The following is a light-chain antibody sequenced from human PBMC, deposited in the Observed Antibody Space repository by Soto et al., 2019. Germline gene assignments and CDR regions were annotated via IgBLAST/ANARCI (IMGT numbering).Light chain of an antibody. V-gene: IGLV2-14*03. Sequence: SALTQPASLSGSPGQSITISCTGTSSDIGSYNYISWYQQHPGKAPKLMIFDVSYRPSGISDRFSGSKSGNTASLTISGLQPEDEADYYCSSYGASSTLFGGGTKLTV. CDR2: DVS. CDR1: SSDIGSYNY. CDR3: SSYGASSTL. J-gene: IGLJ2*01.